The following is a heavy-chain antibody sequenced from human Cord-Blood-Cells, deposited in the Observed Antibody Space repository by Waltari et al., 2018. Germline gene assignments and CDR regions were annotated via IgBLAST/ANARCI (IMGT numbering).Heavy chain of an antibody. CDR1: GGSFSGYY. J-gene: IGHJ4*02. V-gene: IGHV4-34*01. CDR2: INHSGST. D-gene: IGHD3-22*01. Sequence: QVQLQQWGAGVLKPSETLSLTCAVYGGSFSGYYWSWIRQPAGKGLQWIGEINHSGSTNDNPSLESRVTKSVVTSKNQFSLKLSSVTAADTAVYYCARRAFYYYDSSGYYYWGQGTLVTVSS. CDR3: ARRAFYYYDSSGYYY.